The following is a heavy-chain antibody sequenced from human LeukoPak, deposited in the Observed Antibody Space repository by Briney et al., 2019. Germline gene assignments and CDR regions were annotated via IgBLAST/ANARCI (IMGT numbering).Heavy chain of an antibody. D-gene: IGHD1-26*01. CDR3: ARDRGGSYSAIDY. CDR1: GFTFSSYS. Sequence: GGSLRLSCAASGFTFSSYSVNWVRQAPGKGLEWVSFISSSSSTIYYADSVKGRFTISRDKAKNSLYLQMNSLRAEDTAVYYCARDRGGSYSAIDYWGQGTLVTVSS. CDR2: ISSSSSTI. V-gene: IGHV3-48*01. J-gene: IGHJ4*02.